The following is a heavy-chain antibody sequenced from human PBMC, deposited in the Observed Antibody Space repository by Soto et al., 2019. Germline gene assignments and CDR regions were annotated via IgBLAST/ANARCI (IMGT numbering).Heavy chain of an antibody. CDR1: CRSINSYY. Sequence: ADTLSLTCTVSCRSINSYYWSWIPQPPGKGLEWIGYIYYSGSTYYNPSLKSRVTMSVDTSRNQLLLQLNSVTAADTAVYYCARESAGSHKNNWFDPWGQGTLVTVS. D-gene: IGHD3-10*01. CDR2: IYYSGST. V-gene: IGHV4-59*01. CDR3: ARESAGSHKNNWFDP. J-gene: IGHJ5*02.